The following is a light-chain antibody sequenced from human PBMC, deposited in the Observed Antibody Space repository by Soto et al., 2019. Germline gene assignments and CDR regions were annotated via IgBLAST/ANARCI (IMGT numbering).Light chain of an antibody. J-gene: IGKJ4*01. CDR1: QSVNNY. V-gene: IGKV3-11*01. CDR3: QQRTNWPRLT. CDR2: AAT. Sequence: IVLTQSPATLPLSPGERATLSCRASQSVNNYLAWYQQRPGQAPRLLIYAATNRATGIPARFSGSGSGTDFTLTISSLEPEDFAVYYCQQRTNWPRLTFGGGTKVEIK.